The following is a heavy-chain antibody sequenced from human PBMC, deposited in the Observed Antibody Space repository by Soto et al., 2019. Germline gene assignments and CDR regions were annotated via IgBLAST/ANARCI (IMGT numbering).Heavy chain of an antibody. CDR3: ARGRWYYDSSGPFDAFDI. J-gene: IGHJ3*02. CDR1: GGTFSSYA. Sequence: ASVKVSCKASGGTFSSYAISWVQQAPGQGLEWMGGIIPIFGTANYAQKFQGRVTITADESTSTAYMELSSLRSEDTAVYYCARGRWYYDSSGPFDAFDIWGQGTMVTVSS. D-gene: IGHD3-22*01. CDR2: IIPIFGTA. V-gene: IGHV1-69*13.